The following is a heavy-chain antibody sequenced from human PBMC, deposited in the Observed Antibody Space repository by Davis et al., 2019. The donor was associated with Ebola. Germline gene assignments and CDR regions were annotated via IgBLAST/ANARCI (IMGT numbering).Heavy chain of an antibody. J-gene: IGHJ5*02. V-gene: IGHV3-15*01. CDR3: TTILELVH. CDR1: GFTFSNAW. CDR2: IKSKTGGGTT. Sequence: GESLKISCAASGFTFSNAWMSWVRQAPGKGLEWVGRIKSKTGGGTTDYAAPVKGRFTISRDDSKNTLYLQMNSLKTEDTAVYYCTTILELVHWGQGTLVTVSS. D-gene: IGHD1-26*01.